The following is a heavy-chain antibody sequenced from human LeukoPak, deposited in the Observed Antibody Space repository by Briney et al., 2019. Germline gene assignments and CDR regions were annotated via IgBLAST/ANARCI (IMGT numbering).Heavy chain of an antibody. J-gene: IGHJ3*02. CDR1: GFTFSNFG. D-gene: IGHD2-21*02. CDR2: IRYDGSNK. Sequence: PGGSLSLSCAASGFTFSNFGMHWVRQAPGKGLEWVAFIRYDGSNKYYADSVKGRFTISRDNSKNTLYLQMNSLRAEDTAVYYCAKEGFIVVVTTDAFDIWGQGTMVTVSS. V-gene: IGHV3-30*02. CDR3: AKEGFIVVVTTDAFDI.